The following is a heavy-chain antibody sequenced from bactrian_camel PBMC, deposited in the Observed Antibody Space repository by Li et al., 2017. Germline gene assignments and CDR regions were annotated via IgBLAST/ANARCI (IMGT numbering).Heavy chain of an antibody. CDR3: AADTPRGRWVGPCRKFGW. J-gene: IGHJ6*01. V-gene: IGHV3-1*01. Sequence: VQLVESGGGSVQTGGSLRLSCKPSFFILDDFDMMWYRQAPGNECELVSSISGDGSTYYDDSVKGRFTISQDKDNRLYLQMNDLKSADTSIYYCAADTPRGRWVGPCRKFGWWGQGTQVTVS. D-gene: IGHD3*01. CDR2: ISGDGST. CDR1: FFILDDFD.